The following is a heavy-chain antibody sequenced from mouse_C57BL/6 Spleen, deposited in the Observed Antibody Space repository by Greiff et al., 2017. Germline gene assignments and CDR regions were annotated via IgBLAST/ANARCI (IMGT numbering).Heavy chain of an antibody. D-gene: IGHD1-1*01. CDR2: ISYDGSN. CDR1: GYSITSGYY. V-gene: IGHV3-6*01. J-gene: IGHJ2*01. Sequence: EVQLVESGPGLVKPSQSLSLTCSVTGYSITSGYYWNWIRQFPGNKLEWMGYISYDGSNNYNPSLKNRISITRDTSKNQFFLKLNSVTTEDTATYYCARDSYGSGFDYWGQGTTLTVSS. CDR3: ARDSYGSGFDY.